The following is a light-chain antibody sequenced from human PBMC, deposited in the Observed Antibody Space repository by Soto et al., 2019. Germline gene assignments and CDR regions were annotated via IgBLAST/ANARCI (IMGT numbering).Light chain of an antibody. CDR1: QSVSSF. CDR3: HQRSNWQWT. CDR2: DAS. Sequence: EIVLTQSPATLSLSPGERATLSCRASQSVSSFLAWFQQKPGQAPRLLIYDASNRATGIPARFSGSGSGTDFTLSISSLGPEDFAVYYCHQRSNWQWTFGQGTKVEI. V-gene: IGKV3-11*01. J-gene: IGKJ1*01.